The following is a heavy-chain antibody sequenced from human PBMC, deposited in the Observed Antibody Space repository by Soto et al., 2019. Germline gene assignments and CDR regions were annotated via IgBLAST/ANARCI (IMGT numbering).Heavy chain of an antibody. CDR2: IWYDGSNK. Sequence: GGSLRLSCAASGFTFSSYGMHWVRQAPGKGLEWVAVIWYDGSNKYYADSVKGRFTISRDNSKNTLYLQMNSLRAEDTAVYYCAREDDSPLVTAKGELAIYYYYGMDVWGQGTTVTVSS. J-gene: IGHJ6*02. CDR3: AREDDSPLVTAKGELAIYYYYGMDV. D-gene: IGHD1-26*01. CDR1: GFTFSSYG. V-gene: IGHV3-33*01.